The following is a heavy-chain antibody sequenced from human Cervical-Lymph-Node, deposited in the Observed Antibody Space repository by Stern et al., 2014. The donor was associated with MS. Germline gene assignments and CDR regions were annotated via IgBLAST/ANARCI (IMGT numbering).Heavy chain of an antibody. CDR3: AKSPATPSGYDRFDY. J-gene: IGHJ4*02. Sequence: EVQLVESGAEVKKPGESLKISCEASGYLFDDYWIGWVRQMSGRGLELVAIIFPRDSNTRYSPSVQCQGTLSADKSISTAYLQWSSLKPAAPAMFYCAKSPATPSGYDRFDYWGQGALVTVSS. D-gene: IGHD5-12*01. CDR1: GYLFDDYW. V-gene: IGHV5-51*03. CDR2: IFPRDSNT.